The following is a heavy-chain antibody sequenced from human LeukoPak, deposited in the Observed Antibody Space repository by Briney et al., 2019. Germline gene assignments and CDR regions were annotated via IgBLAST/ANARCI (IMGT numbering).Heavy chain of an antibody. V-gene: IGHV1-69*13. CDR1: GGTFSSYA. Sequence: ASVKVSCKGSGGTFSSYAISWVRQAPGQGVEWMGGIIPIFDTANYAQKFQDRVKITADESSSTAYMELISLRPEDTAVYYCARESTTVNGYAWGQGTLVTVSS. CDR3: ARESTTVNGYA. CDR2: IIPIFDTA. J-gene: IGHJ4*02. D-gene: IGHD5-12*01.